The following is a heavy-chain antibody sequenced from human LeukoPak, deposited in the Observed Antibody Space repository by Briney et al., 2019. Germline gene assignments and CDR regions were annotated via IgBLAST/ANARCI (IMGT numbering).Heavy chain of an antibody. CDR2: ISYSGST. CDR3: ARDIIDFWSGYYDY. D-gene: IGHD3-3*01. CDR1: GGSISSYY. J-gene: IGHJ4*02. V-gene: IGHV4-59*01. Sequence: SETLSLTCTVSGGSISSYYRSWIRQPPGKGLEWIGYISYSGSTNYNPSLKSRVTISVDTSKNQFSLKLSSVTAADTAVYYCARDIIDFWSGYYDYWGQGTLVTVSS.